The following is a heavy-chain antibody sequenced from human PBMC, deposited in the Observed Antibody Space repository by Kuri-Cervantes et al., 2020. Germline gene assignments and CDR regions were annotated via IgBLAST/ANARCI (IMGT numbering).Heavy chain of an antibody. V-gene: IGHV3-7*01. J-gene: IGHJ4*02. Sequence: LSLTCAASGFTFSDYYMSWIRQAPGKGLESVANIRQDSSEIFYADSVRGRFTISRDNAKNSVYLQMNSLRAEDTAMYYCARDHATSWSVRDSWGQGTLVTVSS. CDR3: ARDHATSWSVRDS. CDR1: GFTFSDYY. D-gene: IGHD2-2*01. CDR2: IRQDSSEI.